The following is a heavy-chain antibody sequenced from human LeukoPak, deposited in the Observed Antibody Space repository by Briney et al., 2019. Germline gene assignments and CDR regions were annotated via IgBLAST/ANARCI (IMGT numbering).Heavy chain of an antibody. CDR1: GFTFSRFG. V-gene: IGHV3-15*07. Sequence: PGGSLRLSCVASGFTFSRFGMNWVRQAPGKGLGWVGRIKSKTDGGTTDYAAPVKGRFTISRDDSKNTLYLQMNSLKTEDTAVYYCTTDNLGTRDSSGYYRIYYYYGMDVWGQGTTVTVSS. CDR3: TTDNLGTRDSSGYYRIYYYYGMDV. J-gene: IGHJ6*02. D-gene: IGHD3-22*01. CDR2: IKSKTDGGTT.